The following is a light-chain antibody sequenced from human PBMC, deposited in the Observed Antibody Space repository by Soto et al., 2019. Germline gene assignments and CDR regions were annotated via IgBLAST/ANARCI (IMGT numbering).Light chain of an antibody. J-gene: IGKJ4*01. Sequence: EIVLTQSPGTLSLSPGERATLSCRASQSVISTSLAWYQQKPGQAPRLLISGASSRATGIPDRFSGRGSGTDFTLIISRLEPEDFAVYYCQQFSSYPLTFGGGTKVDIK. CDR1: QSVISTS. CDR2: GAS. CDR3: QQFSSYPLT. V-gene: IGKV3-20*01.